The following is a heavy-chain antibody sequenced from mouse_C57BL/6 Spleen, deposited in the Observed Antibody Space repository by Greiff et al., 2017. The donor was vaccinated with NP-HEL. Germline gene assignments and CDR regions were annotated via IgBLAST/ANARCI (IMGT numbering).Heavy chain of an antibody. J-gene: IGHJ4*01. CDR3: ARGKYGNYLYYAMDY. CDR2: ISSGSSTI. CDR1: GFTFSDYG. V-gene: IGHV5-17*01. D-gene: IGHD2-1*01. Sequence: EVKLVESGGGLVKPGGSLKLSCAASGFTFSDYGMHWVRQAPEKGLEWVAYISSGSSTIYYADTVKGRFTISRDNAKNTLFLQMTSLRSEDTAMYYCARGKYGNYLYYAMDYWGQGTSVTVSS.